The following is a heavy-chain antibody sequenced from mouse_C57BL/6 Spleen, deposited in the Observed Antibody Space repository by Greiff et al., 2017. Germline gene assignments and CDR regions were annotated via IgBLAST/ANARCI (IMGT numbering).Heavy chain of an antibody. CDR2: ISGGGGNT. CDR3: ARLVYYYGSSYYFDY. V-gene: IGHV5-9*01. J-gene: IGHJ2*01. CDR1: GFTFSSYT. Sequence: EVKLMESGGGLVKPGGSLKLSCAASGFTFSSYTMSWVRQTPEKRLEWVATISGGGGNTYYPDSVKGRFTISRDNAKNTLYLQMSSLRSEDTALYYCARLVYYYGSSYYFDYWGQGTTLTVSS. D-gene: IGHD1-1*01.